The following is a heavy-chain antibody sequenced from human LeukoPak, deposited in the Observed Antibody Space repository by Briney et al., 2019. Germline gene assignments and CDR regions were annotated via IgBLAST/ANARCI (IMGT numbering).Heavy chain of an antibody. CDR3: ARAWSCSGGSCYSGIDY. J-gene: IGHJ4*02. CDR2: ISGSGGST. Sequence: GGSLRLSCAASGFTFSSYGMSWVRQAPGKGLEWVSAISGSGGSTYYADSVKGRFTISRDNSKNTLYLQMNSLRAEDTAVYYCARAWSCSGGSCYSGIDYWGQGTLVTVSS. CDR1: GFTFSSYG. D-gene: IGHD2-15*01. V-gene: IGHV3-23*01.